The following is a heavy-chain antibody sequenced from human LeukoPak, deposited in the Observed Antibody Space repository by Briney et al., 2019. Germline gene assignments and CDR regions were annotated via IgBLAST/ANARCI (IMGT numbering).Heavy chain of an antibody. Sequence: SETLFLTCAVSADSFSSHYWSWIRQPPGKGLEWIGYISYIGSTNYNPSLKSRVTISIDTSKNQFSLKLSSVTAADTAVYYCARDLITVTKGFDIWGQGTMVSVSS. D-gene: IGHD4-17*01. V-gene: IGHV4-59*11. CDR1: ADSFSSHY. CDR3: ARDLITVTKGFDI. J-gene: IGHJ3*02. CDR2: ISYIGST.